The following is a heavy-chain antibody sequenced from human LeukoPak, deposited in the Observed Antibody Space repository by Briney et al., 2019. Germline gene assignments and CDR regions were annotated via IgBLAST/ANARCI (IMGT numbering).Heavy chain of an antibody. CDR3: AASPDYYDSSGYSYYFDY. J-gene: IGHJ4*02. CDR2: IVVGSGKT. V-gene: IGHV1-58*01. D-gene: IGHD3-22*01. CDR1: GFTFTSSA. Sequence: SVKVSCKASGFTFTSSAVQWVGQARGQRLEWIGWIVVGSGKTNYAQKFQERVTITRDMSTSTAYMELSSLRSEDTAVYYCAASPDYYDSSGYSYYFDYWAQGTLVTVSS.